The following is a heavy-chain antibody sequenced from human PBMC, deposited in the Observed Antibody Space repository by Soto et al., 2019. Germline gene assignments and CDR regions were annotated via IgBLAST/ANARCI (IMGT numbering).Heavy chain of an antibody. Sequence: ASVKVSCRASGNTFTNFGVTWVRQAPGQGLEWMGWISAYTDDPNYAQKFQGRVTMTIDTSTSTAYLDLRSLTSDDPAVYYCARVIPGAEAWFDPWGQGTLVTVSS. CDR2: ISAYTDDP. D-gene: IGHD2-2*01. CDR1: GNTFTNFG. CDR3: ARVIPGAEAWFDP. V-gene: IGHV1-18*01. J-gene: IGHJ5*02.